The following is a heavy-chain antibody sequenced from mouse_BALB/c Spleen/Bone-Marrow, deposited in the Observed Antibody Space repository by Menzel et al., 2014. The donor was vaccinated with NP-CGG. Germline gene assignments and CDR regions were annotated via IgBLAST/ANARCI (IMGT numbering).Heavy chain of an antibody. J-gene: IGHJ3*01. CDR2: ITPENGNT. V-gene: IGHV14-1*02. CDR1: GFSIKDYY. CDR3: ARGSSGPFVY. Sequence: EVKLQESGAELVRPGALVKLSCKASGFSIKDYYIHWVNQRPEQGLEWIGWITPENGNTIYDPKFQGKARITAGTSSNTAYFQLSSLTSEDTAVYYCARGSSGPFVYWGQGTLVTVSA. D-gene: IGHD3-1*01.